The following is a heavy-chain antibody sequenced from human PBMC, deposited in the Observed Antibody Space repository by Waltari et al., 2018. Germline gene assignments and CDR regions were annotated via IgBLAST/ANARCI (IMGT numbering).Heavy chain of an antibody. D-gene: IGHD3-10*01. V-gene: IGHV5-51*01. CDR3: AIRRYYYGSGSSFEY. CDR1: GYIFTNYW. Sequence: EVQLVQSGAEVTTPGESLKISCTGSGYIFTNYWVGWVRQVPGKGLEWMGVIYPRYSGTRYSPSWQGQVTFSVDKSVNSAYVQWNSLKAMYTARYFWAIRRYYYGSGSSFEYWGQGTLVTVFS. J-gene: IGHJ4*02. CDR2: IYPRYSGT.